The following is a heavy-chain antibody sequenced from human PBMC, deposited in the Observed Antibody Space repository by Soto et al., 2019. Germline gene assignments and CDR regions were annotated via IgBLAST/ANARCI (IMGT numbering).Heavy chain of an antibody. V-gene: IGHV3-30*03. D-gene: IGHD5-18*01. J-gene: IGHJ4*02. CDR2: ISYDGSNT. CDR3: ARGGYSYGPDFDY. CDR1: AFTFRSYG. Sequence: QVHLVESGGGVVQPGGSLRLSCAASAFTFRSYGMHWVRQAPGKGLEWVAFISYDGSNTYYGDSVRGRFTISRDNSKNTLYLQMNSLRTEDTTVYYGARGGYSYGPDFDYWGQGTLVTVSS.